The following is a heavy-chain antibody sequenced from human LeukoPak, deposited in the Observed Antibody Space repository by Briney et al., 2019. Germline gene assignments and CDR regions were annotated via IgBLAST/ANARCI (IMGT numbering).Heavy chain of an antibody. CDR3: ARVGGDYYDY. V-gene: IGHV3-74*01. J-gene: IGHJ4*02. D-gene: IGHD3-10*01. CDR2: IESDGTTT. CDR1: GFTFSRYW. Sequence: PGGSLRLSCAASGFTFSRYWMHWVRQAPGKGLVWVSRIESDGTTTTYADSVKGRFTISRDNSKNTLYLQMGSLRDEDMAVYYCARVGGDYYDYWGQGALVTVSS.